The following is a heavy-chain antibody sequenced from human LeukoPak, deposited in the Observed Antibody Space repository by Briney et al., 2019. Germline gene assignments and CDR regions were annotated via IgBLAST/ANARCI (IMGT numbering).Heavy chain of an antibody. CDR1: GFTFSSYA. V-gene: IGHV3-23*01. D-gene: IGHD6-13*01. CDR2: ISGSGDST. J-gene: IGHJ4*02. CDR3: AKTRPLDSSSWSHEDY. Sequence: GGSLRLSCAASGFTFSSYAVSWVRQAPGKGLEWVSAISGSGDSTYYGDSVKGRFTISRDNTKNTLYLQMNSLRAANTAVYYCAKTRPLDSSSWSHEDYWGQGTLVTVSS.